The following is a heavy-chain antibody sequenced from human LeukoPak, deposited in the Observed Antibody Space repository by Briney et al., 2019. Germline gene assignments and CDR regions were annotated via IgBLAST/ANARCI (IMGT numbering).Heavy chain of an antibody. V-gene: IGHV4-38-2*01. J-gene: IGHJ6*04. D-gene: IGHD3-10*01. CDR1: GYSISSGYY. Sequence: SETLSLTCAVSGYSISSGYYWGWIRQPPGKGLEWIGSMYHNGGTYYNPSLKSRVTISMDTSKNQFSLRLSSVTAADTAVYYCASYYASGVSAYDYFGMDVWGKGTTVTVSS. CDR3: ASYYASGVSAYDYFGMDV. CDR2: MYHNGGT.